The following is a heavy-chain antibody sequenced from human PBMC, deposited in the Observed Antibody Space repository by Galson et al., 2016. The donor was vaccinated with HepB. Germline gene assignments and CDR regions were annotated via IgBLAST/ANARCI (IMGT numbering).Heavy chain of an antibody. V-gene: IGHV5-51*01. Sequence: QSGAEVTKPGESLKVSCKGSGYIFSRYWIGWVRQMPGKGLEWMGIIYAGDSDTRYSPSFQGQVTISVDKSIDTAYLQWSSLRASDTAIYYCVRIGGSSYWYEDYWGQGTLVTVSS. D-gene: IGHD1-26*01. J-gene: IGHJ4*02. CDR3: VRIGGSSYWYEDY. CDR1: GYIFSRYW. CDR2: IYAGDSDT.